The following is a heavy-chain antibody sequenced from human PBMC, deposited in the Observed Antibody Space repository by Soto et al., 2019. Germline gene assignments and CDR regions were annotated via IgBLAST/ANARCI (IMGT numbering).Heavy chain of an antibody. J-gene: IGHJ6*02. D-gene: IGHD6-13*01. CDR1: GGSFSGYY. V-gene: IGHV4-34*01. CDR3: ARGRSSSWIRETQSDYCYLLDV. CDR2: INHSGST. Sequence: SETLSLTCAVYGGSFSGYYWSWIRQPPGKGLEWIGEINHSGSTNYNPSLKSRVTISVDTSKNQFSLKLSSVTAADTAVYYCARGRSSSWIRETQSDYCYLLDVQAQGTTVT.